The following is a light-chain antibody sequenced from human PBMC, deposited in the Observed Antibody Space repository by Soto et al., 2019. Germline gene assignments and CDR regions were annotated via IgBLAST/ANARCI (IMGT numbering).Light chain of an antibody. CDR1: QTINSN. CDR2: GAS. Sequence: EIVMTQSPATLSVSPGERATLSCRASQTINSNLAWYQQKPGQAPRLLIYGASTRATGIPARFSGSESGTEFTLTIGSLQSEDFAVYYCQQYNSWPLTFGGGTKVEIK. CDR3: QQYNSWPLT. V-gene: IGKV3-15*01. J-gene: IGKJ4*01.